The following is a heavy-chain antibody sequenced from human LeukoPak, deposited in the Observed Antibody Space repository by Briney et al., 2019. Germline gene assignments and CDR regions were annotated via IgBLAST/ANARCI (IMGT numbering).Heavy chain of an antibody. CDR1: GFTFSNHG. CDR2: FSISGSST. Sequence: GGSLRLSCAASGFTFSNHGMSWVRQAPGKGLEWVSTFSISGSSTYYADSVKGRFTISRDNSKNTLYLQMNTLRAEDTAVYYCAVHYGGYWLSHWGQGTLVTVSS. J-gene: IGHJ4*02. D-gene: IGHD1-26*01. CDR3: AVHYGGYWLSH. V-gene: IGHV3-23*01.